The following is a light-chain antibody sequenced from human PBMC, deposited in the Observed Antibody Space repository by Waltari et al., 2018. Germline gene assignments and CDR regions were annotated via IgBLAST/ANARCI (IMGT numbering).Light chain of an antibody. V-gene: IGKV3-15*01. J-gene: IGKJ3*01. CDR2: DAS. Sequence: EIVMTQSPATLSMSPGERATLSCRASQSVSSNLAWYQQKPGQAPRLLIYDASTRATGIPARFSGSGSGTESTLTISSLQSEDFAVYYCQQYNNWPPFTFGPGTKVDIK. CDR3: QQYNNWPPFT. CDR1: QSVSSN.